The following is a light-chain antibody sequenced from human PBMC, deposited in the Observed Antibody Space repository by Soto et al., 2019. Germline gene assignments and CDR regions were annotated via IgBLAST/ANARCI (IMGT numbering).Light chain of an antibody. J-gene: IGKJ1*01. CDR3: QQRSDWPPT. Sequence: EIVLSQSPATLPLSPRQRATLSCRASQTVGSYLTWFRQTPGQTPRLLIYDTSIRATGVPARFSGSGSGTDFTLTISSLEAEDFAIYYCQQRSDWPPTFGQGTKVDIK. V-gene: IGKV3-11*01. CDR2: DTS. CDR1: QTVGSY.